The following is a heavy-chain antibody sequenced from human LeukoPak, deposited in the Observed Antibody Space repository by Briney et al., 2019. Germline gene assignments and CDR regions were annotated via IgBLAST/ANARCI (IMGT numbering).Heavy chain of an antibody. J-gene: IGHJ4*02. D-gene: IGHD5-18*01. CDR3: ARGAAGYSYG. V-gene: IGHV4-59*01. CDR1: GGSISSYY. CDR2: IYYSGST. Sequence: SETLSLTCTVSGGSISSYYWSWIRQPPGKGLEWIGYIYYSGSTNYNPSLKSRLTISIDTSKNQFSLRLGSVTAADTAVYYCARGAAGYSYGWGQGTLVTVSS.